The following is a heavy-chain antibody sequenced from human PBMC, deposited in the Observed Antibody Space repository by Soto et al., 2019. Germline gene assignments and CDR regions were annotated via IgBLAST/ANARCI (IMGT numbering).Heavy chain of an antibody. CDR1: GFTFSSHA. V-gene: IGHV3-23*01. CDR3: AKRFTLFGEVKLSPDFDY. D-gene: IGHD3-3*01. Sequence: EVQLLESGGGLVQPEGSLRLSCAASGFTFSSHAMSWVRQAPGKGLEWVSAISYSGTTTYYAESVKGRFTISRDNSKNTLYLQVDRLRVEDTAIYYCAKRFTLFGEVKLSPDFDYWGQGTLVTVSS. CDR2: ISYSGTTT. J-gene: IGHJ4*02.